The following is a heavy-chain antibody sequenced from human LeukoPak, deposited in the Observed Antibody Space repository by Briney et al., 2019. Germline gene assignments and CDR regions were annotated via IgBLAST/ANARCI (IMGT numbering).Heavy chain of an antibody. CDR1: GFTFSSCA. V-gene: IGHV3-30-3*01. Sequence: GRSLRLSCAASGFTFSSCAMHWVRRAPGKGLEWLAVISYDGSNKYYADSVKGRFTISRDNSKNTLYLQMNSLRAEDTAVYYCARGVAKRGLLNYWGQGTLVTVSS. CDR3: ARGVAKRGLLNY. CDR2: ISYDGSNK. D-gene: IGHD4-17*01. J-gene: IGHJ4*02.